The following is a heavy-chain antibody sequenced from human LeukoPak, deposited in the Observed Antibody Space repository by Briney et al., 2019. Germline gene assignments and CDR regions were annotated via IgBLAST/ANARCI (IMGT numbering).Heavy chain of an antibody. D-gene: IGHD2-2*01. V-gene: IGHV4-39*01. J-gene: IGHJ6*03. CDR3: ARMRACWTSCYAGFFPNYYYYMDV. CDR1: SGSISSSSYY. Sequence: PSETLSLTCTVSSGSISSSSYYWGWIRQPPGKGLEWIGNIYYSGSTYYNPSLKSRVTMSVDTSKNQVSLKLSSVTAADTAVYYCARMRACWTSCYAGFFPNYYYYMDVWGKGTTVTISS. CDR2: IYYSGST.